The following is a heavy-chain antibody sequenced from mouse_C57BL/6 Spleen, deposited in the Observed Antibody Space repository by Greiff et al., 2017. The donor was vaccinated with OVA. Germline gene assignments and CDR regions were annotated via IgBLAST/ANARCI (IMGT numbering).Heavy chain of an antibody. CDR3: ARRSFNSWFAY. V-gene: IGHV1-82*01. CDR1: GYAFSSSW. CDR2: IYPGDGDT. J-gene: IGHJ3*01. Sequence: QVQLQQSGPELVKPGASVKISCKASGYAFSSSWMNWVKQRPGKGLEWIGRIYPGDGDTNYNGKFKGKATSTADTSSNTDYMQLSSLTTEDSAIYYCARRSFNSWFAYWGQGTLVTVSA. D-gene: IGHD1-3*01.